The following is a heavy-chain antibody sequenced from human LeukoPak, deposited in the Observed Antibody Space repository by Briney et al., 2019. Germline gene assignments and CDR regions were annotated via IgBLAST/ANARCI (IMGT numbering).Heavy chain of an antibody. D-gene: IGHD2-2*01. Sequence: GGSLRLSCAASGFSFGGHYMSWVRQAPGKGPEWISYISGNGGDIAYADSVKGRFTISRDNAKNSLYLQMNSLRAEGTAVYYCARDQPANCASISCYALFDYWGQGALVTVSS. CDR1: GFSFGGHY. CDR2: ISGNGGDI. V-gene: IGHV3-11*04. CDR3: ARDQPANCASISCYALFDY. J-gene: IGHJ4*02.